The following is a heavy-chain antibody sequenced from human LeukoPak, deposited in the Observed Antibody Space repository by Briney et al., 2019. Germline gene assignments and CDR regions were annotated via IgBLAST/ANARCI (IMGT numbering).Heavy chain of an antibody. CDR3: ANGWGGYYADS. D-gene: IGHD3-3*01. CDR2: ISSSGGNT. Sequence: GGSLRLSCAVSGFTSVTYAITGFGQAPGRGVDWVSGISSSGGNTSYADFVRGRFTMSRDNSQNTVYLQMNSLSAEDTAIYYCANGWGGYYADSWGQGTLVTVSS. CDR1: GFTSVTYA. V-gene: IGHV3-23*01. J-gene: IGHJ4*02.